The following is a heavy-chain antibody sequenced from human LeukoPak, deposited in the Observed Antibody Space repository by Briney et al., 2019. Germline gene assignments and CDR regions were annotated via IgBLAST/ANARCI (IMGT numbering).Heavy chain of an antibody. V-gene: IGHV3-23*01. D-gene: IGHD6-19*01. J-gene: IGHJ4*02. CDR1: GFTFSNCA. CDR2: ISGGGDSA. CDR3: AKDLSSGWYVSDY. Sequence: PGGSLRLSCAASGFTFSNCAMNWVRQAPGKGLEWVSTISGGGDSAYYADSVKGRFTISRDNSRNTLYLQMNSLRAEDTAVYYCAKDLSSGWYVSDYWGQGTLVTVSS.